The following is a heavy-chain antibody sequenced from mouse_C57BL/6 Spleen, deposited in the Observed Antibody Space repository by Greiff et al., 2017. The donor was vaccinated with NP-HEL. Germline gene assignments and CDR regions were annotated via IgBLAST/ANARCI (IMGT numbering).Heavy chain of an antibody. CDR3: ARSDGNSYYVDY. CDR2: IDPSDSYT. J-gene: IGHJ2*01. D-gene: IGHD2-1*01. V-gene: IGHV1-69*01. CDR1: GYTFTRSW. Sequence: QVQLQQSGAELVMPGASVKLSCKASGYTFTRSWMHWVKPRPGQGLEWIGEIDPSDSYTNYNQKFKGKSTLTVDKSYSTAYMQLSSLTSEESAVYYCARSDGNSYYVDYWGKGTTLTVSS.